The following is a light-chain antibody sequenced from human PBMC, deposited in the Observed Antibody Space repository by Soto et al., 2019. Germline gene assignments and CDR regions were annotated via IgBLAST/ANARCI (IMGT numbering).Light chain of an antibody. Sequence: QSVLTQPPSASGTPGQRVTISCSGSSSNIGRNTVNWYQQLQGTAPKVLIYSNNQRPSGVPDRLSGSKSGTSASLAISGLQSDDEADYYCSAWDDSLNAVVFGGGTKVTVL. J-gene: IGLJ2*01. CDR1: SSNIGRNT. V-gene: IGLV1-44*01. CDR3: SAWDDSLNAVV. CDR2: SNN.